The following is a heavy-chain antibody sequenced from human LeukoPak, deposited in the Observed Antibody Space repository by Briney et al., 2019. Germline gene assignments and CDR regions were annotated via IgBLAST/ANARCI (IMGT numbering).Heavy chain of an antibody. Sequence: GGSLRLSCAASGFSFDDYAMHWARQAPGKGLEWVSGISWSSSSIGYADSVKGRFTISRDNAKSSLYLQMNSLRAEDMAFYYCAKAGGRSSSWYGLDYWGQGTLVTVSS. CDR1: GFSFDDYA. D-gene: IGHD6-13*01. J-gene: IGHJ4*02. V-gene: IGHV3-9*03. CDR3: AKAGGRSSSWYGLDY. CDR2: ISWSSSSI.